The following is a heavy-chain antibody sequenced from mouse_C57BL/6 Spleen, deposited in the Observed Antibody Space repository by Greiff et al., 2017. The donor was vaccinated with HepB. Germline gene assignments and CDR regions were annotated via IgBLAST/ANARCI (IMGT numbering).Heavy chain of an antibody. Sequence: EVKVVESGGGLVQPGGSMKLSCVASGFTFSNYWMNWVRQSPEKGLEWVAQIRLKSDNYATHYAESVKGRFTISRDDSKSSVYLQMNNLRAEDTGIYYCTGSNYYGSSYRYFDVWGTGTTVTVSS. V-gene: IGHV6-3*01. J-gene: IGHJ1*03. CDR3: TGSNYYGSSYRYFDV. CDR1: GFTFSNYW. CDR2: IRLKSDNYAT. D-gene: IGHD1-1*01.